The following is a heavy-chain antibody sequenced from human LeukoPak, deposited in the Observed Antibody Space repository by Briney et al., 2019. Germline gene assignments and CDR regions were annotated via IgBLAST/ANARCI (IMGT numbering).Heavy chain of an antibody. CDR3: AKRPIVAASGPYVFDY. J-gene: IGHJ4*02. V-gene: IGHV3-23*01. Sequence: GGSLRLSCEASGFTFIRYAMNWVRQAPGKRLEWVSVISGNGGATYYADSVKGRFTISRDNAKNTLYLQMDSLRAEDTAVYYCAKRPIVAASGPYVFDYWGQGTLVAVSS. CDR1: GFTFIRYA. CDR2: ISGNGGAT. D-gene: IGHD2-15*01.